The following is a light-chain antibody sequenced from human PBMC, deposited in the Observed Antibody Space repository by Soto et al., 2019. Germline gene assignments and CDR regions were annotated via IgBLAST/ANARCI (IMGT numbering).Light chain of an antibody. Sequence: QSVLTQPRSVSGSPGQSVTISCTGTSSDVGGYNYVSWYLQYPGKAPKLMIYDVYKRPSGVPDRFSGSKSGNTASLTVSGLQAEDEADYYCSSYAVNNKVVFGGGTKLTVL. CDR3: SSYAVNNKVV. V-gene: IGLV2-11*01. CDR2: DVY. J-gene: IGLJ2*01. CDR1: SSDVGGYNY.